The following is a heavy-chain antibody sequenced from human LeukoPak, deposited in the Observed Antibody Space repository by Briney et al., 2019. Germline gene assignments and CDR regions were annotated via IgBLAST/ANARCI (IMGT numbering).Heavy chain of an antibody. V-gene: IGHV1-2*02. CDR1: GYTFTGYY. Sequence: ASVKVSCKASGYTFTGYYMHWVRQAPGQGLEWMGWINPNSGYTNYAQKFQGRVTMTRDTSISTAYMELSRLRSDDTAVYYCARGRAVAATGSHLDNWGQGNLVTVSS. J-gene: IGHJ4*02. CDR3: ARGRAVAATGSHLDN. CDR2: INPNSGYT. D-gene: IGHD6-19*01.